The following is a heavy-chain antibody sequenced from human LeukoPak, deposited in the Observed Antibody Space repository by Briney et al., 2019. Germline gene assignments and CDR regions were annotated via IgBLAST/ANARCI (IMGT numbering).Heavy chain of an antibody. D-gene: IGHD2-8*02. Sequence: GGSLRLSCAGSGFTFSDVWLSWVRQAPGKGLEWVGRIKSKRDGGTTDYAAPVKGRFTISRDDSTNTLYLQLNSLKIEDTAAYYCTAYCTGCAFYSRRGYYFDYWGQGTLLTVAS. CDR3: TAYCTGCAFYSRRGYYFDY. CDR1: GFTFSDVW. V-gene: IGHV3-15*01. CDR2: IKSKRDGGTT. J-gene: IGHJ4*02.